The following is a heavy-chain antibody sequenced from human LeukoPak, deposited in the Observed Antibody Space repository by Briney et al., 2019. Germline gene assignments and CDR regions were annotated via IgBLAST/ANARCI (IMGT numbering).Heavy chain of an antibody. J-gene: IGHJ3*02. D-gene: IGHD6-19*01. CDR1: GYTFTSYG. V-gene: IGHV1-18*01. Sequence: ASVKVSCKASGYTFTSYGISWVRQAPGQGLEWKGWISAYNGNTNYAQKLQGRVTMTTDTSTSTAYMELRSLRSDDTAVYYCARDWKCQGAVAGDAFDIWGQGTMVTVSS. CDR2: ISAYNGNT. CDR3: ARDWKCQGAVAGDAFDI.